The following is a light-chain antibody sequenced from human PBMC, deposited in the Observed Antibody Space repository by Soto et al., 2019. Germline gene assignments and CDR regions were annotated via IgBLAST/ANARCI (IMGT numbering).Light chain of an antibody. Sequence: EIVLTQSPATLSLSPGERATLSCRASQSVDVFLAWYQQRPGQAPRLLIYDASKRATYVPSRFSGSGSGTDFTLTISSLEPEDFAVSYCQQRSNRPLTFGGGTRVDIK. J-gene: IGKJ4*01. CDR3: QQRSNRPLT. CDR1: QSVDVF. V-gene: IGKV3-11*01. CDR2: DAS.